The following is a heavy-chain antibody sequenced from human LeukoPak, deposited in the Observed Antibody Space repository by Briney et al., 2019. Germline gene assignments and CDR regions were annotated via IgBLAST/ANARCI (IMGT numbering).Heavy chain of an antibody. D-gene: IGHD1-1*01. V-gene: IGHV4-34*01. J-gene: IGHJ4*02. CDR2: INHNGST. CDR1: GGSFSGYY. CDR3: AGTTARGLFEYYFDY. Sequence: SETLSLTCAVYGGSFSGYYWSWIRQPPGKGLEWIGEINHNGSTNYNPSLKSRVTISVDTSKNQFSLKLSSVTAADTAVYYCAGTTARGLFEYYFDYWGQGTLVTVSS.